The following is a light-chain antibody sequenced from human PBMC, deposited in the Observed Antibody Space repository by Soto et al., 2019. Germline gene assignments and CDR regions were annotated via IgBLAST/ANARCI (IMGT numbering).Light chain of an antibody. CDR2: DAS. CDR3: QQFSSYQLT. J-gene: IGKJ4*01. Sequence: EVVLTRSPGTLSLSPGERATLSCRASQTVRNNYLAWYQQKPGQAPRLLIYDASSRATGIPDRFSGGGSGTDFTLTISRLEPEDFAVYYCQQFSSYQLTFGGGTKV. CDR1: QTVRNNY. V-gene: IGKV3-20*01.